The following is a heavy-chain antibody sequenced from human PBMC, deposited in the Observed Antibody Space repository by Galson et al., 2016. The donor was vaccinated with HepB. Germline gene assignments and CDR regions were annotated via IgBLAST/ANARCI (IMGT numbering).Heavy chain of an antibody. V-gene: IGHV3-23*01. J-gene: IGHJ4*02. D-gene: IGHD3-16*01. CDR1: GFTFRSYG. CDR3: IKDLQYDVDSF. CDR2: INDDATRT. Sequence: SLRLSCAASGFTFRSYGMSWVRQAPGKGLQWVSTINDDATRTHYADSVGGRFTISRDNYKNTLYLQMNRLRADDTALYYCIKDLQYDVDSFWGQGILVTVSS.